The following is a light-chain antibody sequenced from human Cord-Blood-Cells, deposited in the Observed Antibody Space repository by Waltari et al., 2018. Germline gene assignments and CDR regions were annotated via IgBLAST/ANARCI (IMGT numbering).Light chain of an antibody. CDR3: SLYTSSSTWV. V-gene: IGLV2-14*01. J-gene: IGLJ3*02. CDR2: DVS. CDR1: SSAVGGYNY. Sequence: QSALTQPASVSGSPGQSITISCTGTSSAVGGYNYVSWYQQRPGKAPKLMIYDVSNRPSGVSNRFSGSKSGNTASLTISGLQAEDEADYYCSLYTSSSTWVFGGGTKLTVL.